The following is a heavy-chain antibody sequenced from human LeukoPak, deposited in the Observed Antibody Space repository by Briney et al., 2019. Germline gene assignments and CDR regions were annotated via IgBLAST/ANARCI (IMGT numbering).Heavy chain of an antibody. CDR3: AHKKEQVYGNWFDP. CDR1: GFSLSTSGVG. J-gene: IGHJ5*02. V-gene: IGHV2-5*01. CDR2: IYWNDDK. D-gene: IGHD2-8*01. Sequence: SGPTLVKPTQTLTLTCTFSGFSLSTSGVGVGWIRQPPGKALEWLALIYWNDDKRYSPSLKSRLTITKDTSKNQVVLTMTNMDPVDTATYYCAHKKEQVYGNWFDPWGQGTLVTVSS.